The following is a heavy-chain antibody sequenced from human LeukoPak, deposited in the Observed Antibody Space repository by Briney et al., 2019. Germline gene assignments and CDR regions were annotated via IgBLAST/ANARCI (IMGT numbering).Heavy chain of an antibody. D-gene: IGHD2-8*02. V-gene: IGHV3-23*01. CDR3: AKFSARLLVVYYFDY. Sequence: GGSLRLSCAASGFTFSTYAMSWVRQAPGKGLEWVSDVSGGGASTYYADSVKGRFTISRDNSKSTLYLQMDSLRAEDTAVYYCAKFSARLLVVYYFDYWGQGTLVTVSS. J-gene: IGHJ4*02. CDR1: GFTFSTYA. CDR2: VSGGGAST.